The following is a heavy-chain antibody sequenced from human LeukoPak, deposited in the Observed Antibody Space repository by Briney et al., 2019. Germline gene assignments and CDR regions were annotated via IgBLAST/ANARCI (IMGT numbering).Heavy chain of an antibody. D-gene: IGHD3-10*01. CDR2: ISSITSYI. V-gene: IGHV3-21*01. CDR3: TRSGGSGSYINWFDP. Sequence: AGGSLRLSCAASGFTFSTCTMNWVRQAPGKGLEWVSTISSITSYIYYADSVKGRFTISRDNAKNSLYLQMNSLRAEDTAVYYCTRSGGSGSYINWFDPWGQGTLVTVSS. CDR1: GFTFSTCT. J-gene: IGHJ5*02.